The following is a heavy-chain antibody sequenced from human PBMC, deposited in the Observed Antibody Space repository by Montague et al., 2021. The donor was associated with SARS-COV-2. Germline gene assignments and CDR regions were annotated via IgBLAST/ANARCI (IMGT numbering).Heavy chain of an antibody. V-gene: IGHV4-59*01. CDR1: GGSISSYY. J-gene: IGHJ4*02. CDR3: ARGFDY. Sequence: SETLSLTCTVSGGSISSYYWSCIRQPPGKGLEWIGDIYYSGSTNYNPSLKSRVTISVDTSKNQFSLKLSSVTAADTAVYYRARGFDYWGQGTLVTASS. CDR2: IYYSGST.